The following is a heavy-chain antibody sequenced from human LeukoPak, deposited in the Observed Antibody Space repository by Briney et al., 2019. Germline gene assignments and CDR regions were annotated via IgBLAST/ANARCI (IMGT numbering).Heavy chain of an antibody. Sequence: GGSLRPSCAASGFTFSSYAMHWVRQAPGKGLEWVAVISYDGSNKYYADSVKGRFTISRDNSKNTLYLQMNSLRAEDTAVYYCARGTDYYDSSGPPDYWGQGTLVTVSS. V-gene: IGHV3-30*04. CDR3: ARGTDYYDSSGPPDY. J-gene: IGHJ4*02. D-gene: IGHD3-22*01. CDR2: ISYDGSNK. CDR1: GFTFSSYA.